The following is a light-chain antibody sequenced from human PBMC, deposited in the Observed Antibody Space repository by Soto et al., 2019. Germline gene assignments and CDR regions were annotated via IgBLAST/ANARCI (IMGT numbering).Light chain of an antibody. V-gene: IGKV1-5*01. J-gene: IGKJ4*01. CDR3: QQYDNWPCT. CDR2: DAS. CDR1: QSISSS. Sequence: DIPMTLSPSTLSASVGDRVTITCRASQSISSSLAWYQQKPGKAPKLLIYDASSLESGVPSRFSGSGSGTDFTLTISSLQSEDFAVYYCQQYDNWPCTFGEGTKV.